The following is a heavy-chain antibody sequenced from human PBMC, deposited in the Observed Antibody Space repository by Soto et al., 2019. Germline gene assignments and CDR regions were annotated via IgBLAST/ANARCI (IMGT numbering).Heavy chain of an antibody. CDR2: ITSSSSYI. D-gene: IGHD2-15*01. CDR1: GFTLTGYS. J-gene: IGHJ4*02. CDR3: AKADCNGQNCRLREPY. Sequence: GGSLRLSCVASGFTLTGYSMNWVRQAPGRGLEWVSSITSSSSYIFYAESVKGRFTISRDNAKNSLYLHMNSLRDEDTAVYYCAKADCNGQNCRLREPYWGQGTLVTVSS. V-gene: IGHV3-21*01.